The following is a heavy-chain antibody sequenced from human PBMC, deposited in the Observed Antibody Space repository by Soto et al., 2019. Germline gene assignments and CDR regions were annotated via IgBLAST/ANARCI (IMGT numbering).Heavy chain of an antibody. CDR3: ARGRLTVAATPYFDY. V-gene: IGHV4-34*01. CDR1: GGSFSGYY. D-gene: IGHD2-15*01. Sequence: SETLSLTCAVYGGSFSGYYWSWIRQPPGKGLEWIGEINHSGSTNYNPSLKSRVTISVDTSKNQFSLKLSSVTAADTAVYYCARGRLTVAATPYFDYWRQGTLVTVSS. CDR2: INHSGST. J-gene: IGHJ4*02.